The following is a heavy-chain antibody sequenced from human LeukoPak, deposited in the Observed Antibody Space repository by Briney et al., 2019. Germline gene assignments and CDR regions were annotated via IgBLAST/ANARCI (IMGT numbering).Heavy chain of an antibody. D-gene: IGHD2-15*01. CDR1: GGSVSSGSYY. V-gene: IGHV4-61*01. Sequence: SETLSLTCTVSGGSVSSGSYYWSWIRQPPGKGLEWIGYIYYSGSTNYNPSLKSRVAISVDTSKNQFSLKLSSVTAADTAVYYCANTPAATTFDYWGQGTLVTVSS. CDR2: IYYSGST. J-gene: IGHJ4*02. CDR3: ANTPAATTFDY.